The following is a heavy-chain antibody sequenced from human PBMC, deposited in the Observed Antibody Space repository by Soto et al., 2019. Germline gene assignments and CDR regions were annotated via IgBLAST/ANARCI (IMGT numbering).Heavy chain of an antibody. V-gene: IGHV4-31*03. CDR1: GGSISSGGYY. Sequence: QVQLQESGPGLVKPSQTLSLTCTVSGGSISSGGYYWSWIRQHPGKGLEWIGYIYYSGSTYYNPSXXXRVTMSVDPSXXQXSXXLSSVTAADTAVYYCARGPRAEYYYDSSGSYYFDYWGQGTLVTVSS. CDR2: IYYSGST. D-gene: IGHD3-22*01. J-gene: IGHJ4*02. CDR3: ARGPRAEYYYDSSGSYYFDY.